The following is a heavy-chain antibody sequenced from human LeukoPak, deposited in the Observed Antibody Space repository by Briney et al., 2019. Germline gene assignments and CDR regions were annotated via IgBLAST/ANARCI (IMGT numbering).Heavy chain of an antibody. D-gene: IGHD6-19*01. CDR3: ARGRMFSSGWYSYYFDY. V-gene: IGHV4-59*01. CDR1: GGSISTYY. Sequence: SETLSLTCTVSGGSISTYYWSWIRQPPGKGPEYIAYMYYSGSTKSNPSLKSRVTMSVDASRSQFSLTLSSVTAADTAVYYCARGRMFSSGWYSYYFDYWGQGTLVTVSS. J-gene: IGHJ4*02. CDR2: MYYSGST.